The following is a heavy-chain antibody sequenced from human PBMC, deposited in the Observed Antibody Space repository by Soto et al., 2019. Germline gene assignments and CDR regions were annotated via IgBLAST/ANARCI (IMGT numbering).Heavy chain of an antibody. CDR1: GRSFSGYY. J-gene: IGHJ6*02. CDR2: INHSGST. Sequence: SETLSLTCAVYGRSFSGYYWSWIRQPPGKGLEWIGEINHSGSTNYNPSLKSRVTISVDTSKNQFSLKLSSVTAADTAVYYCARGHNYDILTGYYYYGMDVWGQGTTVTVSS. CDR3: ARGHNYDILTGYYYYGMDV. V-gene: IGHV4-34*01. D-gene: IGHD3-9*01.